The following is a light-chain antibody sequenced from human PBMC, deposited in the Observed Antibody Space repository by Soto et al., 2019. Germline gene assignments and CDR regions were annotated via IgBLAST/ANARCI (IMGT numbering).Light chain of an antibody. CDR2: EGS. Sequence: QSVLTQPASVSGSPGQSITISCTGTSSDVGSYNLVSWYQQHPGKAPKLMIYEGSKRPSGVSNRFSGSKSGNTASLTISGLQAEDEADYYCCSYAGSSTHYVFGTGTKVPVL. CDR1: SSDVGSYNL. V-gene: IGLV2-23*01. CDR3: CSYAGSSTHYV. J-gene: IGLJ1*01.